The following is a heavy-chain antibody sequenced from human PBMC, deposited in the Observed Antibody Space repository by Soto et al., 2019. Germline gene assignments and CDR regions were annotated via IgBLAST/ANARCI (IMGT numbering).Heavy chain of an antibody. Sequence: QVQLVQSGAEVKKPGSSVKVSCKASGGTFSSYAISWVRQAPGQGLEWMGGIIPIFGTANYAQKFQGRVTITADESTSTAYMELSSLRSEDTAVYYCARPYCGGDCYTSHAFDIWGQGTMVTVSS. CDR1: GGTFSSYA. CDR3: ARPYCGGDCYTSHAFDI. J-gene: IGHJ3*02. D-gene: IGHD2-21*02. V-gene: IGHV1-69*12. CDR2: IIPIFGTA.